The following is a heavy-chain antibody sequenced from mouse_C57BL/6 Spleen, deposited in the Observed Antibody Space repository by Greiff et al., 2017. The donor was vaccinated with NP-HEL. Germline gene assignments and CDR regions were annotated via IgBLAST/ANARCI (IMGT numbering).Heavy chain of an antibody. V-gene: IGHV5-4*01. CDR2: ISDGGSYT. D-gene: IGHD1-1*01. J-gene: IGHJ1*03. Sequence: EVQGVESGGGLVKPGGSLKLSCAASGFTFSSYAMSWVRQTPEKRLEWVATISDGGSYTYYPDNVKGRFTISRDNAKNNLYLQMSHLKSEDTAMYYWARDYGSSYPYFDVWGTGTTVTVSS. CDR1: GFTFSSYA. CDR3: ARDYGSSYPYFDV.